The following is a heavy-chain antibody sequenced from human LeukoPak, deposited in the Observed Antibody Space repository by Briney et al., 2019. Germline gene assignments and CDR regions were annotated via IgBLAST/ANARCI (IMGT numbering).Heavy chain of an antibody. CDR2: IYYTGNT. D-gene: IGHD3-16*01. J-gene: IGHJ4*02. CDR1: GDSITGYY. Sequence: SETLSLTCTVSGDSITGYYWGWIRQPPGKGLEWIGNIYYTGNTYYNASLKSRVTISVDTSKNQFSLKLRSVTAADTAVYYCAREGGGFDYWGQGTLVTVSS. CDR3: AREGGGFDY. V-gene: IGHV4-39*07.